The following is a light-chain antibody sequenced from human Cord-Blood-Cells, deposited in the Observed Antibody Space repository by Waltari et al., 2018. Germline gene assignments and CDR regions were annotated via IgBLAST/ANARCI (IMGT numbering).Light chain of an antibody. CDR1: QRVSSN. Sequence: EILMTQSPATLSVSPGERATLSCRASQRVSSNLAWYQLNPGQAHRLLIYGASTRATGIPARFSGSGSVTEFTLTISCLQSENCAVYYGQQYNNWPRTFGQGTKVDIK. CDR2: GAS. J-gene: IGKJ1*01. V-gene: IGKV3-15*01. CDR3: QQYNNWPRT.